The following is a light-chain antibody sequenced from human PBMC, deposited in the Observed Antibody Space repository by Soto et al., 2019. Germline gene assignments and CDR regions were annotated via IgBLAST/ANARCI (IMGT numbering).Light chain of an antibody. CDR1: QRISSW. CDR2: AAS. CDR3: QQANSFPLT. Sequence: DLQMTQSPPSVSASVGDRVTITCRASQRISSWLAWYQQKPGKAPDLLIFAASSLHSGVPSRFSGSGSGTNFTLTISSLQPEDFATYYCQQANSFPLTFGGGTKVEMK. J-gene: IGKJ4*01. V-gene: IGKV1-12*01.